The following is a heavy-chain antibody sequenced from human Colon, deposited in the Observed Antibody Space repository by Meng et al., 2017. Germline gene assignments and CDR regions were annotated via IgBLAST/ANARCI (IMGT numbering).Heavy chain of an antibody. V-gene: IGHV4-4*02. J-gene: IGHJ4*02. CDR1: GGSLISSNW. Sequence: QGQLRALGPGLVNPSGPLSVTCRVLGGSLISSNWWTWVRQAPGKGLEWIGEIYRSGSTNYNPSLKSRVTISIDTSKNEFSLKLTSVTAADTALYYCARRVQYSSGYYYFDFWGQGTLVTVSS. D-gene: IGHD3-22*01. CDR3: ARRVQYSSGYYYFDF. CDR2: IYRSGST.